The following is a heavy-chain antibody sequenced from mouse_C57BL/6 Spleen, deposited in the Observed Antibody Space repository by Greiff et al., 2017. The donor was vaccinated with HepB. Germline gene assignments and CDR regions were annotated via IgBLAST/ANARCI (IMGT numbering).Heavy chain of an antibody. J-gene: IGHJ4*01. V-gene: IGHV1-81*01. CDR3: AEGDYYGSSYDYYAMDY. Sequence: QVQLKESGAELARPGASVKLSCKASGYTFTSYGISWVKQRTGQGLEWIGEIYPRSGNTYYNEKFKGKATLTADKSSSTAYMELRSLTSEDSAVYFCAEGDYYGSSYDYYAMDYWGQGTSVTVSS. CDR1: GYTFTSYG. D-gene: IGHD1-1*01. CDR2: IYPRSGNT.